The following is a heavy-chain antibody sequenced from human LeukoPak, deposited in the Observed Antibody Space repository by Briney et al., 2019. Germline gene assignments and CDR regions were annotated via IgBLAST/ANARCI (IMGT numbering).Heavy chain of an antibody. CDR1: GGSISSYY. D-gene: IGHD3-22*01. Sequence: SETLSLTCTVSGGSISSYYWIWIRQPAGKGLEWIGRIYISGSTNYNPSLKSRVTISVDTSKNQFSLKLSSVTAADTAVYYCARQTDYYDSSGYYADAFDIWGQGTMVTVSS. J-gene: IGHJ3*02. CDR2: IYISGST. CDR3: ARQTDYYDSSGYYADAFDI. V-gene: IGHV4-4*07.